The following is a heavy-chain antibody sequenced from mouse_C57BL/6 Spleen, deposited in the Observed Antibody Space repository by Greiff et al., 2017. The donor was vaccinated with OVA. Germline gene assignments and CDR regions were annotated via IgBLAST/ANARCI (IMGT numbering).Heavy chain of an antibody. J-gene: IGHJ4*01. Sequence: VQLQESGAELVKPGASVKISCKASGYAFSSYWMNRVKQRPGKGLEWIGQIYPGDGDTNYNGKFKGKATLTADKSSSTAYMRLSSLTSEDSAVDFCARKGDWYYAMDYWGQGTSVTVSS. CDR3: ARKGDWYYAMDY. CDR1: GYAFSSYW. CDR2: IYPGDGDT. V-gene: IGHV1-80*01.